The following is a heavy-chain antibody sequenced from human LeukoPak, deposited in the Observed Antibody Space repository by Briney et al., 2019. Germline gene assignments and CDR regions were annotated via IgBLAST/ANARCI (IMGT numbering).Heavy chain of an antibody. J-gene: IGHJ5*02. D-gene: IGHD2-15*01. V-gene: IGHV4-39*01. CDR3: ARGYCSGGSCYRVYWFDP. CDR1: GGSISSSSYY. CDR2: IYYSGST. Sequence: PSETLSLTCTVSGGSISSSSYYWGWIRQPPGKGLEWFVSIYYSGSTYYNPSLKSRVTISVDTSKNQFSLKLSSVTAADTAVYYCARGYCSGGSCYRVYWFDPWGQGTLVTVSS.